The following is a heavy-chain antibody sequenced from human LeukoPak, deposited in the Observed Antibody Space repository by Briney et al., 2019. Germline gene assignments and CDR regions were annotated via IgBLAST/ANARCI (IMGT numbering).Heavy chain of an antibody. Sequence: SETLSLTCTVSGGSISSGGYYWSWIRQHPGKGLEWIGYIYYSGSTYYNPSLKSRVTISVDTSKNQFSLKLSSVTAADTAVYYWAMGVVTAIEAFDYWGQGTLVTVSS. D-gene: IGHD2-21*02. CDR3: AMGVVTAIEAFDY. CDR1: GGSISSGGYY. CDR2: IYYSGST. V-gene: IGHV4-31*03. J-gene: IGHJ4*02.